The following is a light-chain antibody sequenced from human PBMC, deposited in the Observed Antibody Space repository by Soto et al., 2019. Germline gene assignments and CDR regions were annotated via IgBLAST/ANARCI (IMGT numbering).Light chain of an antibody. CDR2: GAS. Sequence: EIVMTQSPATLSVSPGERATLSCRASQSVADNLAWYQQKPGQGPRLLIYGASTRATGVPARFSGSGSGTQFTLTISSLQSEDFALYYCQQSNNWPYTFGQGTNLEIK. J-gene: IGKJ2*01. CDR1: QSVADN. CDR3: QQSNNWPYT. V-gene: IGKV3-15*01.